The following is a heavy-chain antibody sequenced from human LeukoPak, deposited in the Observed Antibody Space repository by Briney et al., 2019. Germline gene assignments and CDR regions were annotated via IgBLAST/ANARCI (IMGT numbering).Heavy chain of an antibody. CDR1: GGTFSSYA. Sequence: ASVKVSCKASGGTFSSYAISWVRQAPGQGLEWMGGIIPIFGTANYARKFQGRVTITADESTSTAYMELSSLRSEDTAVYYCARDDTAMGTDFDYWGQGTLVTVSS. J-gene: IGHJ4*02. D-gene: IGHD5-18*01. CDR2: IIPIFGTA. CDR3: ARDDTAMGTDFDY. V-gene: IGHV1-69*13.